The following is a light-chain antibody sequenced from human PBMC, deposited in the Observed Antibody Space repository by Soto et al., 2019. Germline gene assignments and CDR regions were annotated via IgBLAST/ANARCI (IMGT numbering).Light chain of an antibody. CDR3: QSFDSSLNAWV. J-gene: IGLJ3*02. CDR1: RSNLGAGYD. V-gene: IGLV1-40*01. CDR2: GNS. Sequence: QSVLTRPPSVSGAPGQRVTVSCSGSRSNLGAGYDVHWYQLLPGTAPKLLIYGNSNRPSGVPNRFSGSKSGTSASLAITGLQAEDESHYFCQSFDSSLNAWVFGGGTKVTVL.